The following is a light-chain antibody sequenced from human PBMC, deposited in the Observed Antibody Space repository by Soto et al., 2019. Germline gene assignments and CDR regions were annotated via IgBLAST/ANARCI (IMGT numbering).Light chain of an antibody. CDR2: ATS. Sequence: VLSQSPGTLSLSPGETATLSCRASQTVSNSFLGWYQQRPGQAPRLLMIATSKTAPGIPDRFSGSGSGTDFTLTISRLEPEDFAVYYCQQCGSSSTFGQGTRLEIK. J-gene: IGKJ5*01. V-gene: IGKV3-20*01. CDR1: QTVSNSF. CDR3: QQCGSSST.